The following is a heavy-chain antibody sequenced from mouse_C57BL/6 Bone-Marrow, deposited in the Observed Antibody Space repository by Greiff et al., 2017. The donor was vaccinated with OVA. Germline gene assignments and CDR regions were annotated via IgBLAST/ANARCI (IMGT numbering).Heavy chain of an antibody. V-gene: IGHV1-55*01. Sequence: VQLQQPGAELVKPGASVKMSCKASGYTFTSYWITWVKQRPGQGLEWIGDIYPGSGSTNYNEKFKSKATLTVDTSSSTAYMQLSSLTSEDSAVYYCAHYGSSRRHYFDYWGQGTTLTVSS. CDR2: IYPGSGST. D-gene: IGHD1-1*01. J-gene: IGHJ2*01. CDR1: GYTFTSYW. CDR3: AHYGSSRRHYFDY.